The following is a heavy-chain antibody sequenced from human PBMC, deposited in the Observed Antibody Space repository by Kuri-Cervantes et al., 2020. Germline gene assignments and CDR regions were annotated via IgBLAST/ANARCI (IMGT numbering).Heavy chain of an antibody. CDR2: IWPDGSAT. CDR1: GFTFSNYW. D-gene: IGHD1-26*01. V-gene: IGHV3-7*01. CDR3: ARDGSPGAFDI. J-gene: IGHJ3*02. Sequence: GGSLRLSCVTSGFTFSNYWMSWVRQAPGQGLEWVALIWPDGSATYYLDSVKGRFTISRDNAKNSLYLQMNSLRAEDTAVYYCARDGSPGAFDIWGQGTMVTVSS.